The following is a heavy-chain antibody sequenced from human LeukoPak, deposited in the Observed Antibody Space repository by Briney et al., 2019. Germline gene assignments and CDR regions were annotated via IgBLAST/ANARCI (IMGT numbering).Heavy chain of an antibody. J-gene: IGHJ4*02. Sequence: GGSLRLSYAASGFSFSNYARSWVRQAPGKGLEWISAISSSGASTYYADSLKGRFTISRDNPKYTLYLKTNSLRAAATAVYYCAKGLVVGFDYWGQGTLVTVSS. V-gene: IGHV3-23*01. CDR1: GFSFSNYA. CDR3: AKGLVVGFDY. D-gene: IGHD2-15*01. CDR2: ISSSGAST.